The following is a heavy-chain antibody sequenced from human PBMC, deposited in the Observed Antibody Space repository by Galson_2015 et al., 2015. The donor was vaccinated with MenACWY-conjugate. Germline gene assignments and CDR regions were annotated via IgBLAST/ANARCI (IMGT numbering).Heavy chain of an antibody. CDR1: GFTFSTYW. V-gene: IGHV3-74*01. Sequence: SLRLSCAASGFTFSTYWMHWVRQAPGKGLVWVSRINSDGRSTSYADSVKGRFTISRDNAKNTLYLQMNSLRAEDTAVYYCARLGGTYRPPSPFAYWGQGTLVPASP. CDR2: INSDGRST. J-gene: IGHJ4*02. CDR3: ARLGGTYRPPSPFAY. D-gene: IGHD1-26*01.